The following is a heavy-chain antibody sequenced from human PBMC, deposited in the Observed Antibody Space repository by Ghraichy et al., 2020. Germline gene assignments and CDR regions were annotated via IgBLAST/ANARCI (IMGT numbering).Heavy chain of an antibody. J-gene: IGHJ4*02. D-gene: IGHD3-22*01. CDR3: ARDGTAMIVEFDL. Sequence: ASVKVSCKASGFTFPGYYIYWVRQAPGQGLEYVGWINPNNDDAGSAQKFQGRVTMTRDTSTSTVYMELSRLRSDDTAVYYCARDGTAMIVEFDLWGQGTLVTVSS. CDR2: INPNNDDA. V-gene: IGHV1-2*02. CDR1: GFTFPGYY.